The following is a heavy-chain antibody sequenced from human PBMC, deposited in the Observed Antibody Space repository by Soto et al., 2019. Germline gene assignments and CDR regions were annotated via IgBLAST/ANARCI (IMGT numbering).Heavy chain of an antibody. Sequence: GALRLSCAAAGFIFSGHWIHLVRQAPGKGLVGVSHIGPDGSNIWEADSVQGRFTISRENARNRLYLQMNSLRDEDTDIYYCVRDNNWSFDYWGQGILVTVSS. V-gene: IGHV3-74*01. CDR3: VRDNNWSFDY. D-gene: IGHD1-1*01. CDR2: IGPDGSNI. CDR1: GFIFSGHW. J-gene: IGHJ4*02.